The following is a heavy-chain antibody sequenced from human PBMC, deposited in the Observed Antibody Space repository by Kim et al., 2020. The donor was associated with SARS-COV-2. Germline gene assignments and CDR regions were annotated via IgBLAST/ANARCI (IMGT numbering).Heavy chain of an antibody. V-gene: IGHV3-74*01. D-gene: IGHD3-10*01. J-gene: IGHJ6*02. Sequence: GGSLRLSCAASGFTFSSYWMHWVRQAPGKGLVWVSRINSDGSSTSYADSVKGRFTISRDNAKNTLYLQMNSLRAEDTAVYYCARVGGFGELLRDYYYYGMDVWGQGTTVTVSS. CDR2: INSDGSST. CDR3: ARVGGFGELLRDYYYYGMDV. CDR1: GFTFSSYW.